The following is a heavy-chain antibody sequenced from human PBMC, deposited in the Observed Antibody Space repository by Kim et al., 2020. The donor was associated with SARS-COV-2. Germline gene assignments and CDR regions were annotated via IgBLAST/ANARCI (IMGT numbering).Heavy chain of an antibody. Sequence: GGSLRLSCEASGFALSRFSMNWVRQAPGKGLEWLSFIISTGSSTDYADSVKGRFTISRDNAKNSLYLQMNSLRDDDTAVYYCARIKLWSDLYNYPMDVWG. D-gene: IGHD5-18*01. CDR1: GFALSRFS. J-gene: IGHJ6*01. CDR3: ARIKLWSDLYNYPMDV. V-gene: IGHV3-48*02. CDR2: IISTGSST.